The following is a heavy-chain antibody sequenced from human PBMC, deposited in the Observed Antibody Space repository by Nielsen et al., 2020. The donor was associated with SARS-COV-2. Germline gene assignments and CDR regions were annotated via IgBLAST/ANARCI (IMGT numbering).Heavy chain of an antibody. J-gene: IGHJ6*02. CDR1: GGSISSSNW. Sequence: SETLSLTYAVSGGSISSSNWWSWVRQPPGKGLEWIGEIYHSGSTNYNPSLKSRVTISVDKSKNQFSLKLSSVTAADTAVYYCATKSTYYYYGMDVWGQGTTVTASS. D-gene: IGHD2/OR15-2a*01. CDR2: IYHSGST. V-gene: IGHV4-4*02. CDR3: ATKSTYYYYGMDV.